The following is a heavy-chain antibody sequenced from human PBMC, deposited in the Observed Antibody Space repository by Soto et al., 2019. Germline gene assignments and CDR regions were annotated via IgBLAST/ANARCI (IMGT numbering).Heavy chain of an antibody. V-gene: IGHV3-7*01. CDR3: SPSLNY. CDR1: GFTFSSYW. J-gene: IGHJ4*02. CDR2: VNQDGSEK. Sequence: PGGSLRLSCAVSGFTFSSYWMDWVRLAPGKGLEWVANVNQDGSEKHYVDSVKGRFTISRDNARNSLYPQMSSLTAEDSALYYCSPSLNYWGQGTLVTVSS.